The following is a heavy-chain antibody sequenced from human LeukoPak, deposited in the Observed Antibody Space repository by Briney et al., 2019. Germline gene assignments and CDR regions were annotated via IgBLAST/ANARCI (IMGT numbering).Heavy chain of an antibody. D-gene: IGHD2-15*01. J-gene: IGHJ6*02. CDR3: ARAVVAATTGHYYGMDV. V-gene: IGHV4-59*08. CDR2: IYYSGST. CDR1: GGSISSYY. Sequence: SETLSLTCTVSGGSISSYYWSWIRQPPGKGLEWIGYIYYSGSTNYNPSLKSRVTISVDTSKNQFSLKLSSVTAADTAVYYCARAVVAATTGHYYGMDVWGQGTTVTVSS.